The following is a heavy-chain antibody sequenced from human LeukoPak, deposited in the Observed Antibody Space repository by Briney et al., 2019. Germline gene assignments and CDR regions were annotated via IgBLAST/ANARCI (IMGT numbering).Heavy chain of an antibody. CDR1: GGSISSSSYY. D-gene: IGHD3-10*01. Sequence: PSETLSLTCTISGGSISSSSYYWSWIRQPPGTGLEWIGYIYYSGSTNYNPSLKSRVTISVDTSKNQFSLKLSSVTAADTAVYYCAREDGSGPNDAFDIWGQGTMVTVSS. CDR3: AREDGSGPNDAFDI. CDR2: IYYSGST. V-gene: IGHV4-61*01. J-gene: IGHJ3*02.